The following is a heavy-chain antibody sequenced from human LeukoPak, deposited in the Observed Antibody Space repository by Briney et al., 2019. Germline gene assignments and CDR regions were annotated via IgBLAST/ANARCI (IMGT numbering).Heavy chain of an antibody. CDR2: INPSGGST. Sequence: ASVKVSCKASGYTFTSYYMHWVRQAPGQGLEWMGIINPSGGSTSYAQKFQGRVTMTRDTSTSTVYMELSSLRSGDTAVYYCARDGSEYQPHGGSVWFDPWGQGTLVTVSS. CDR3: ARDGSEYQPHGGSVWFDP. V-gene: IGHV1-46*01. CDR1: GYTFTSYY. J-gene: IGHJ5*02. D-gene: IGHD2-2*01.